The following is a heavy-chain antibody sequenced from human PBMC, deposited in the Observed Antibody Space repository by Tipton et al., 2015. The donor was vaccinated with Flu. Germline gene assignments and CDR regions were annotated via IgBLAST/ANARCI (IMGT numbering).Heavy chain of an antibody. CDR1: GDSIDSRYF. Sequence: TLSLTCSVSGDSIDSRYFWGWIRQAPGKGLEWIGNVHQTGSGYYNPSLRSRLTIAVDRPKNQFSLRLTSVTAADTAVYYCARRDYGNYVSEPRNWFDSWGQGTLVTVSS. D-gene: IGHD4-17*01. CDR2: VHQTGSG. V-gene: IGHV4-38-2*01. J-gene: IGHJ5*01. CDR3: ARRDYGNYVSEPRNWFDS.